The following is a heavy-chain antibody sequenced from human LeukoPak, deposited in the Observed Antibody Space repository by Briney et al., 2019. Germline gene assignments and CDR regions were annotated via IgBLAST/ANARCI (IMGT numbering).Heavy chain of an antibody. J-gene: IGHJ4*02. D-gene: IGHD3-22*01. CDR1: GFTFSSHG. V-gene: IGHV3-23*01. Sequence: PGGTLRLSCAASGFTFSSHGMSWVRQAPGKGLEWVSGIVGGAGGTYYADSVKGRFTISRDNSKNTLYLQMNSLRAEDTAVYYCARGGDITMIVVESFDYWGQGTLVTVSS. CDR3: ARGGDITMIVVESFDY. CDR2: IVGGAGGT.